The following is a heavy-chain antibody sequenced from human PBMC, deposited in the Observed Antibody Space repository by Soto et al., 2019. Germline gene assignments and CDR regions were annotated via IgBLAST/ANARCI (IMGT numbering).Heavy chain of an antibody. J-gene: IGHJ5*02. CDR2: ISPNNGNT. V-gene: IGHV1-18*01. CDR1: GYTFTSYG. Sequence: EASVKVSCKASGYTFTSYGISWVRQAPGQGLEWMGWISPNNGNTNCAQKIQGRLTLTMDTSSSTAYMELSSLTSDDTAVYYCARVPASLDPWGQGTLVTVSS. CDR3: ARVPASLDP.